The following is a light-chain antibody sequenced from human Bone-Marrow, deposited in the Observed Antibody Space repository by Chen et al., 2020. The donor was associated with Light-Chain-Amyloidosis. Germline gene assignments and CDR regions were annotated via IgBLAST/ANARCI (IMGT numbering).Light chain of an antibody. CDR3: SSYTITNTLV. V-gene: IGLV2-14*01. J-gene: IGLJ1*01. Sequence: QSALTQPPSVSGSPGQSITISCTGTSSDVVGDTHVSWYQQHPDKAPKLMIYEVTNRPSWVPDRFSGSKSDNTASLTISGLQTEDEADYFCSSYTITNTLVFGSGTRVTVL. CDR1: SSDVVGDTH. CDR2: EVT.